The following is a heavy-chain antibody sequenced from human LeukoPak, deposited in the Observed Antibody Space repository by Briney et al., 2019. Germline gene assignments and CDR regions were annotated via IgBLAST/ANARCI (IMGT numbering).Heavy chain of an antibody. V-gene: IGHV3-48*03. CDR1: GFTLSRYE. Sequence: GGSLTLSWAASGFTLSRYEMNWVRQAPGKGLEWVSYISSSGSTIYYADSVKGRFTISRDNAKNSLYLQMNSLRAEDTAVYYCARDPTAVAGTYYYYGMDVWGQGTTVTVSS. CDR2: ISSSGSTI. D-gene: IGHD6-19*01. CDR3: ARDPTAVAGTYYYYGMDV. J-gene: IGHJ6*02.